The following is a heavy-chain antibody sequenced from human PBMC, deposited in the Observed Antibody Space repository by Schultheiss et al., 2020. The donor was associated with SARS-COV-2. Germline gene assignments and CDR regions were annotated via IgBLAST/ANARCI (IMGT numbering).Heavy chain of an antibody. CDR1: GGSISSGDYY. J-gene: IGHJ3*02. V-gene: IGHV4-39*07. CDR2: IYYSGST. CDR3: ARERGQRGAFDI. D-gene: IGHD5-24*01. Sequence: SQTLSLTCTVSGGSISSGDYYWSWIRQPPGKGLEWIGSIYYSGSTNYNPSLKSRITISVDKSKNQVSLKLSSVTAADTAVYYCARERGQRGAFDIWGQGTMVTVSS.